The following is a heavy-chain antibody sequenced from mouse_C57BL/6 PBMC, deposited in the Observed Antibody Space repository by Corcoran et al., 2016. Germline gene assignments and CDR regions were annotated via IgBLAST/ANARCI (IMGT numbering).Heavy chain of an antibody. CDR2: INTYSGVP. J-gene: IGHJ4*01. Sequence: QIQLVQSGPELKKPGETVKISCKASGYTFTTYGMSWVKQAPGKGLKWMGWINTYSGVPTYADDFKGRFAFSLETSASTAYLQINNLKNEDTATYFCARTRNDAIDYWVQGTSVTVSS. V-gene: IGHV9-3*01. CDR1: GYTFTTYG. CDR3: ARTRNDAIDY.